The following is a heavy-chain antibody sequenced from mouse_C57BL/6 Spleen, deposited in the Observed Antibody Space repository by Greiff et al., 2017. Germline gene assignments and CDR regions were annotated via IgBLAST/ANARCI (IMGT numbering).Heavy chain of an antibody. V-gene: IGHV3-6*01. Sequence: EVQLQQSGPGLVKPSQSLSLTCSVTGYSITSGYYWNWIRQFPGNKLEWMGYISYDGSNNYNPSLKNRISITRDTSKNQFFLKLNSVTTEDTATYYCARGGDYDDYFDDWGQGTTLTVSS. CDR1: GYSITSGYY. CDR2: ISYDGSN. D-gene: IGHD2-4*01. J-gene: IGHJ2*01. CDR3: ARGGDYDDYFDD.